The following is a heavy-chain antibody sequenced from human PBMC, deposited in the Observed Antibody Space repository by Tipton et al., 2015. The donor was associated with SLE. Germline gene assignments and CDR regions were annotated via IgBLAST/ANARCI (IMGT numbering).Heavy chain of an antibody. Sequence: TLSLTCTVSGGSVSSGSYYWSWIRQPPGKGLEWIGYIYYSGSTNYNPSLKSRVTISVDTSKNQFSLKLSSVTAADTAVYYCARSHGQLDYWGQGTLVTVSS. D-gene: IGHD1-1*01. CDR1: GGSVSSGSYY. CDR3: ARSHGQLDY. V-gene: IGHV4-61*01. CDR2: IYYSGST. J-gene: IGHJ4*02.